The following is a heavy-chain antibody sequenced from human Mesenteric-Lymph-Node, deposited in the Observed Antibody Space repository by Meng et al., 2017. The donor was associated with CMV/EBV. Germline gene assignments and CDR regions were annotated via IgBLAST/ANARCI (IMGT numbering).Heavy chain of an antibody. J-gene: IGHJ4*02. CDR3: AKDLGRRGEGATIHY. D-gene: IGHD1-26*01. CDR1: GFTFSNYA. CDR2: ISSSSSYI. Sequence: LSLTCAASGFTFSNYAMNWVRQAPGKGLEWVSSISSSSSYIYYADSVKGRFTISRDNAKNSLYLQMNSLKLEDTALYYCAKDLGRRGEGATIHYWGQGTLVTVSS. V-gene: IGHV3-21*04.